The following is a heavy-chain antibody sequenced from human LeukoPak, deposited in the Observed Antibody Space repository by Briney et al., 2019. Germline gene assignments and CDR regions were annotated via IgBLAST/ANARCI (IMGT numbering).Heavy chain of an antibody. CDR1: GFTFSAYG. J-gene: IGHJ4*02. CDR3: ARGKGMSYFDY. CDR2: IYSAGTT. Sequence: GGTLRLSCAASGFTFSAYGMSWVRQAPGKGLEWVSLIYSAGTTFYADFVKGRFTISRDTSKNTLYLQMKNLRAEDTAVYYCARGKGMSYFDYWGQGTLVTVSS. V-gene: IGHV3-53*01.